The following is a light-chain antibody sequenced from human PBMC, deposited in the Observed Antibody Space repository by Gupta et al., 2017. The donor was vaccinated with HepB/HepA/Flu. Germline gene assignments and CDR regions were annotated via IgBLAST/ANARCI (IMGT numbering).Light chain of an antibody. J-gene: IGKJ4*01. CDR3: HQDNTSIT. CDR1: QRVSSSQ. V-gene: IGKV3-20*01. CDR2: GAS. Sequence: DIVLTQSPGTLSLSPGERATLSCRASQRVSSSQIAWYQQKPGQAPRLIIYGASSRATGIPDRFSGSKDEKDFTLTSSRRDHEDCAVYYVHQDNTSITFGGGTKVDIK.